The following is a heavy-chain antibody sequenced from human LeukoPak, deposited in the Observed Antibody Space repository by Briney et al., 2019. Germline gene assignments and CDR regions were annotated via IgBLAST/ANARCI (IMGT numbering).Heavy chain of an antibody. J-gene: IGHJ4*02. V-gene: IGHV4-59*01. CDR3: ATSRSYYGSEY. D-gene: IGHD3-10*01. CDR1: GGSITSYS. CDR2: LYYTGST. Sequence: PSETLSLTCTVSGGSITSYSWSGIRQPPGKGLEWIGYLYYTGSTNYNPSLKSRVTISLDTSNNQFSLKLTSVTAADTAVYYCATSRSYYGSEYWGQGTLVTVSS.